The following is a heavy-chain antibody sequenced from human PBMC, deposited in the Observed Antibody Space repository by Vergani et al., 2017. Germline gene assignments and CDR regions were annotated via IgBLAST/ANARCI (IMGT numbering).Heavy chain of an antibody. D-gene: IGHD3-22*01. CDR3: ARVDYYDSSGSDLDDAFDI. CDR2: ISAYNGNT. J-gene: IGHJ3*02. Sequence: QVQLVQSGAEVKKPGASVKVSCKASGYTFTSYGISWVRQAPGQGLEWMGWISAYNGNTNYAQKLQGRVTMTTDTSTSTAYMELRSLRSDDTAVYYCARVDYYDSSGSDLDDAFDIWGQGTMVTVSS. CDR1: GYTFTSYG. V-gene: IGHV1-18*01.